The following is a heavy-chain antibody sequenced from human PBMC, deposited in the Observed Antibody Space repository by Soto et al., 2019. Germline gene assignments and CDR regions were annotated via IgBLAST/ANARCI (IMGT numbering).Heavy chain of an antibody. J-gene: IGHJ5*02. CDR3: SPPNWFDP. CDR2: IRSKANSYAK. Sequence: EVQLVDSGGGLVQPGGSLKLSCAASGFTFSGSAMHWVRQASGKGLEWVGRIRSKANSYAKAYAASVKGRFTISRDDSKNTAYLQMNSLKTEDTAVYYCSPPNWFDPWGQGTLVTVSS. V-gene: IGHV3-73*02. CDR1: GFTFSGSA.